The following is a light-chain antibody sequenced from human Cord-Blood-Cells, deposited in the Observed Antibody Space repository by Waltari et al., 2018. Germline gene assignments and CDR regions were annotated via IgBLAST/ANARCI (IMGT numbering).Light chain of an antibody. V-gene: IGKV3-15*01. CDR2: GAS. Sequence: ELVMPQSPATLSVSPGERATLSCRASQSVSRNLAWYQQKPGQAPRLLIYGASTRATGIPARFSGSGSGTEFTLTISSLQSEDVAVYYCQQYNNWLALTFGGGTKVEIK. CDR1: QSVSRN. J-gene: IGKJ4*01. CDR3: QQYNNWLALT.